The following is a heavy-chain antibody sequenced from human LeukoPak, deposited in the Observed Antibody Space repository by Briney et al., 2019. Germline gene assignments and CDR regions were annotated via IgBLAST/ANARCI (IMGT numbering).Heavy chain of an antibody. CDR1: GFAFYSYA. CDR2: ISGSGRSA. J-gene: IGHJ4*02. D-gene: IGHD5-12*01. Sequence: PGGSLRLSCAASGFAFYSYAMSWVRQAPGKGLEWVSVISGSGRSAYYADSLKGRFTISRDNSKDTLYLQMNSLRAEDTALYYCAQDYSGYDLSAGYWGQGTLVTVSS. CDR3: AQDYSGYDLSAGY. V-gene: IGHV3-23*01.